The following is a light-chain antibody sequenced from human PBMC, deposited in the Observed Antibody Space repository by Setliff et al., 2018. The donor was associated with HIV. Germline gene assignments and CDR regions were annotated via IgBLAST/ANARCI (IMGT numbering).Light chain of an antibody. Sequence: QSALTQPPSASGTPGQRVTISCSGSSSNIGSNYVYWYQQLPGTAPKLLIYRNNQRPSGVPDRFSGSKSGTSASLAISGPRSEDEADYYCAAWDDSLSGFYVFGTGTKGTVL. CDR3: AAWDDSLSGFYV. CDR2: RNN. J-gene: IGLJ1*01. CDR1: SSNIGSNY. V-gene: IGLV1-47*01.